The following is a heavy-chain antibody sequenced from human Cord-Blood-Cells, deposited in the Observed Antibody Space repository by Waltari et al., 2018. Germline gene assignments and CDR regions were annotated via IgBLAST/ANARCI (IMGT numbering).Heavy chain of an antibody. Sequence: QVQLVQSGAEVKKPGASVKVSCKASGYTFTSYYMHWVGQAPGQGLEWMGIINPSGGSTSYAQKFQGRVTMTRDTSTSTVYMELSSLRSEDTAVYYCARDQSLYYFDYWGQGTLVTVSS. J-gene: IGHJ4*02. CDR1: GYTFTSYY. CDR2: INPSGGST. V-gene: IGHV1-46*01. CDR3: ARDQSLYYFDY.